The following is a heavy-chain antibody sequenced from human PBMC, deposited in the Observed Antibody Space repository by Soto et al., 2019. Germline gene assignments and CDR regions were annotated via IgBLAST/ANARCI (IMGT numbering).Heavy chain of an antibody. CDR2: ISAYNGNT. Sequence: ASVKVSCKASGYTFTSYGISWVRQAPGQGLEWMGWISAYNGNTNYAQKVQGRVTMTTDTSTSTAYMELRSLRSDDTAVYYCARDKPRHCSSDSCPANHDYGMDVWGHGTTVTVSS. D-gene: IGHD2-2*01. J-gene: IGHJ6*02. CDR3: ARDKPRHCSSDSCPANHDYGMDV. CDR1: GYTFTSYG. V-gene: IGHV1-18*04.